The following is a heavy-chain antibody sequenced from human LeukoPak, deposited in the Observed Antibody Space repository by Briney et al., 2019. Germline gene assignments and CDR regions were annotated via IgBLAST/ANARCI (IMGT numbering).Heavy chain of an antibody. CDR2: ISSSSSTI. J-gene: IGHJ4*02. V-gene: IGHV3-48*04. Sequence: PGGSLRLSCDAFGFTFNIYTMTWVRQAPGKGLEWVSYISSSSSTIYYADSVKGRFTISRDNAKNSLYLQMNSLRAEDTAVYYCARDGDYYDSSGYLRDWGQGTLVTVSS. D-gene: IGHD3-22*01. CDR3: ARDGDYYDSSGYLRD. CDR1: GFTFNIYT.